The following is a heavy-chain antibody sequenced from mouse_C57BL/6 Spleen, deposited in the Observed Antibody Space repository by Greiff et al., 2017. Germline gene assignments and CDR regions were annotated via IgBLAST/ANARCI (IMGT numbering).Heavy chain of an antibody. D-gene: IGHD2-10*01. Sequence: QVQLQQPGAELVKPGASVKMSCKASGYTFTSYWITWVKQRPGQGLEWIGDIYPGSGSTNYNEKFKSKATLTVDTSSSTAYMQLSSLTSEDSAVXYCARSAYPRNYFDYWGQGTTLTVSS. CDR3: ARSAYPRNYFDY. CDR1: GYTFTSYW. CDR2: IYPGSGST. V-gene: IGHV1-55*01. J-gene: IGHJ2*01.